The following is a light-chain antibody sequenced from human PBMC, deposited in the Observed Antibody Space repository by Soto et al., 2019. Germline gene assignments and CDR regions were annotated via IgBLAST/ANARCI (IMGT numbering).Light chain of an antibody. V-gene: IGLV1-44*01. Sequence: QSVLTQSPSASATPGQRVTISCSGSTSNIGRHSVSWYQHVPGTAPKLLIYSDYQRPSRVPDRFSGSKSGTSASLAISGLQSEDEADYYCAVWDDSLNGVGFGGGTKVTGL. CDR1: TSNIGRHS. J-gene: IGLJ2*01. CDR3: AVWDDSLNGVG. CDR2: SDY.